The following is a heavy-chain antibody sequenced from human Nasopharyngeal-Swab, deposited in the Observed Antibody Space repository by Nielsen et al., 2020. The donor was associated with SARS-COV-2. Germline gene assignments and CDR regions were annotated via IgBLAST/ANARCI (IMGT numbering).Heavy chain of an antibody. J-gene: IGHJ4*02. CDR1: GFNLGDYY. CDR3: ARDAPAHYGAFY. Sequence: GGSLRLSCVASGFNLGDYYMHWVRQAPGKGLEWVAFIAHDASNEYYGDSVKGRFSISRDSSKNTLYLQMDSLRGEDTAVYYCARDAPAHYGAFYWGRGTLVTVSS. V-gene: IGHV3-30*03. CDR2: IAHDASNE. D-gene: IGHD4-17*01.